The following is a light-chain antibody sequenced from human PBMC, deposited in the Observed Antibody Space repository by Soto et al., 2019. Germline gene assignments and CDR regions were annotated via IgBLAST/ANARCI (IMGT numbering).Light chain of an antibody. V-gene: IGLV2-14*01. CDR2: QVT. J-gene: IGLJ1*01. CDR1: SSDLXIYNY. CDR3: SSYTDSSNYV. Sequence: QSVLTQPASVSGSPGQSITISCTGTSSDLXIYNYVSWYQQQPGKAPKLMIYQVTNRPSGVSNRFSGSRSGNTASLTISGLQAEDEADYYCSSYTDSSNYVFGTGTKVTVL.